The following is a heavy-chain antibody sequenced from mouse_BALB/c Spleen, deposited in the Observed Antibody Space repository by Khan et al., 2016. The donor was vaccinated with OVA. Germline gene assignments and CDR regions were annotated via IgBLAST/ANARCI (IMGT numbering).Heavy chain of an antibody. CDR1: GYIFTSYW. CDR3: AREEALYYFDY. V-gene: IGHV1S132*01. J-gene: IGHJ2*01. CDR2: IYPGTDNT. Sequence: VQLQESGAELVRPGASVKLSCKTSGYIFTSYWIPWVKQRSGQGLEWIARIYPGTDNTYYNENLKDQATLTADKSSSTAYMQLSSLKSEDSAVYFCAREEALYYFDYWGQGTTLTVSS. D-gene: IGHD3-2*02.